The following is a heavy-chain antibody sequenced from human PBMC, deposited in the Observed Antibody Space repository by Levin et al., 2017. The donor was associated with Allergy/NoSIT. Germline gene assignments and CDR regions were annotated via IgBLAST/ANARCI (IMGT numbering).Heavy chain of an antibody. CDR2: IYSGGTT. J-gene: IGHJ4*02. CDR1: GITVSSHY. D-gene: IGHD2-15*01. V-gene: IGHV3-66*01. Sequence: GGSLRLSCAASGITVSSHYMSWVRQAPGRGLEWVSSIYSGGTTYYADSVKGRFTISRDNSKSTLYLQMNTLRVEDTAVYYCTRSRDCSGGACYRGVFDDWGQGILVTVSS. CDR3: TRSRDCSGGACYRGVFDD.